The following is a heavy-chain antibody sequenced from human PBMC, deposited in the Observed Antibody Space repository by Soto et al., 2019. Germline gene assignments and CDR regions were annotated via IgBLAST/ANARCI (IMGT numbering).Heavy chain of an antibody. V-gene: IGHV3-7*01. CDR1: GFTFSSYW. D-gene: IGHD6-19*01. J-gene: IGHJ4*02. CDR3: ARVAGLAGHV. CDR2: IKQDGGDK. Sequence: EAQLMESGGGLVQPGGSLRLSCAASGFTFSSYWMRWVRQAPGKGLEWVANIKQDGGDKYYVDSVKGRFIISRDNAKNSLYLQMDSLRAEDTAVYYGARVAGLAGHVWGQGTLVTVSS.